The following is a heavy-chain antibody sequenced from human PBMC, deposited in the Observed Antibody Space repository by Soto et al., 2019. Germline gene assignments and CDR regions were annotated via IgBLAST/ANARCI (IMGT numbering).Heavy chain of an antibody. Sequence: PGGSLRLSCAASGFTFSDYYMSWIRQAPGKGLEWVSYISSSGSTIYYADSVKGRFTISRDNAKNSLYLQMNSLRAEDTAVYYCARDRGLYCSSTSCQRPFDYWGQGTLVTVSS. CDR3: ARDRGLYCSSTSCQRPFDY. D-gene: IGHD2-2*01. CDR2: ISSSGSTI. CDR1: GFTFSDYY. J-gene: IGHJ4*02. V-gene: IGHV3-11*01.